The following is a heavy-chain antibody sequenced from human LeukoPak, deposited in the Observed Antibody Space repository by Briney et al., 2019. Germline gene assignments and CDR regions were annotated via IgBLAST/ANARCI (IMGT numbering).Heavy chain of an antibody. CDR3: ARGAGRITMIVVVSAFDI. D-gene: IGHD3-22*01. CDR2: IIPIFGTA. J-gene: IGHJ3*02. CDR1: GGTFSSYA. Sequence: GASVKDSCKASGGTFSSYAISWVRQAPGQGLEWMGGIIPIFGTANYAQKFQGRVAITADESTSTAYMELSSLRSEDTAVYYCARGAGRITMIVVVSAFDIWGQGTMVTVSS. V-gene: IGHV1-69*13.